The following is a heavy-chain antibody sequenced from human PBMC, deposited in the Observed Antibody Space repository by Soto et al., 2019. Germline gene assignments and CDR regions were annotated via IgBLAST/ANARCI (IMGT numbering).Heavy chain of an antibody. CDR2: ISGSGGST. J-gene: IGHJ4*02. CDR3: TKMRGMQLWESYLDY. D-gene: IGHD3-16*01. CDR1: GFTFRTYA. Sequence: EVQVLESGGGLVQPGGSLRLSCAASGFTFRTYAMSWVRQAPGKGLEWVSTISGSGGSTKYAGSVKGRFSVSRDNCKRTVLMQTSRLRAEDNSVYYFTKMRGMQLWESYLDYCGQGVLVTVSS. V-gene: IGHV3-23*01.